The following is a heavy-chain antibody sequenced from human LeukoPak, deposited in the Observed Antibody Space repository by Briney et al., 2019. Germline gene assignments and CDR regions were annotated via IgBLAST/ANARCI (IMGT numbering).Heavy chain of an antibody. D-gene: IGHD3-9*01. CDR3: ASAYYDILGGHFDC. CDR2: IYYSGRT. CDR1: YGSISDISYY. V-gene: IGHV4-39*07. J-gene: IGHJ4*02. Sequence: SETLSLTCTVSYGSISDISYYWGWIRQPPGKGLEWIGSIYYSGRTYYNSSLKSRVTISVDTSKNQFSPKVTSVTAADTAVYYCASAYYDILGGHFDCWGQGTLVTVSS.